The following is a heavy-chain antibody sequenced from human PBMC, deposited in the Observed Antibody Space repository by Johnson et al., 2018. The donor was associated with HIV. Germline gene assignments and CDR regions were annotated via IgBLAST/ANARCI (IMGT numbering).Heavy chain of an antibody. J-gene: IGHJ3*02. CDR3: ARDGFWVGAFDI. V-gene: IGHV3-30*04. CDR1: GFTFRTYA. CDR2: ISYDVSNK. Sequence: VQLVESGGGVVQPGRSLRLSCAASGFTFRTYAMHWVRQAPGKGLEWVALISYDVSNKHYADSVKGRFTISRDNPKNTLSLQMNSLRAEDTAVYYCARDGFWVGAFDIWGQGTMVTVSS. D-gene: IGHD3-10*01.